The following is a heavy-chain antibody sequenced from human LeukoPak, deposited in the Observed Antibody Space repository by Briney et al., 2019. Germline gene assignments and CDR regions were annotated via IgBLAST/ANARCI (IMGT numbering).Heavy chain of an antibody. CDR1: GFTFSSYG. Sequence: GGSLRLSCAASGFTFSSYGMHWVRQAPGKGLEWVAFIRYDGSNKYYADSVKGRFTISRDNSKNTLSLQMNSLRAEDTAVYYCAKDTVRWFGDNWFDPWGQGTLVTVSS. CDR2: IRYDGSNK. CDR3: AKDTVRWFGDNWFDP. D-gene: IGHD3-10*01. J-gene: IGHJ5*02. V-gene: IGHV3-30*02.